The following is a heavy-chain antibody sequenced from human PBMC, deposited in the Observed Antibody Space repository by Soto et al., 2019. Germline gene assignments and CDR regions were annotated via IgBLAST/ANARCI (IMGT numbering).Heavy chain of an antibody. CDR3: ARYGSYDY. D-gene: IGHD1-26*01. V-gene: IGHV5-51*01. Sequence: GESLKISCKGSGYSFTSYWIGLVRQMPGKGLEWMGIIYPGDSDPRYSPSFQGQVTMSPDNSISTAYPHGSSLKASDPAMYYCARYGSYDYWGQGTLVTVSS. CDR1: GYSFTSYW. J-gene: IGHJ4*02. CDR2: IYPGDSDP.